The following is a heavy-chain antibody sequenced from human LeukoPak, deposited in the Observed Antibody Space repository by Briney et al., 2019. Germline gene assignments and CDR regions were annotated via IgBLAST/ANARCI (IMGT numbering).Heavy chain of an antibody. CDR2: ISSSSSYI. J-gene: IGHJ4*01. Sequence: PGGSLRLSCAASGFTFSSYSMNWVRQAPGKGLEWVSSISSSSSYIYYADSVKGRFTISRANAKNSLYLQMNSLSAEDAAVYYCAREAHVMFIAGRPVSLDYWGQGNPVNV. CDR3: AREAHVMFIAGRPVSLDY. V-gene: IGHV3-21*01. D-gene: IGHD6-6*01. CDR1: GFTFSSYS.